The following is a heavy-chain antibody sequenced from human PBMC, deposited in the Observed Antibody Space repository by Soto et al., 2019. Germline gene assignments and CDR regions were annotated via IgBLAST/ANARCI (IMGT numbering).Heavy chain of an antibody. J-gene: IGHJ2*01. CDR3: ARDLGYSSSPRYFDL. V-gene: IGHV1-46*01. CDR1: GYTFTSYY. D-gene: IGHD6-6*01. Sequence: QVQLVQSGAEVKKSGASVKVSCKASGYTFTSYYMHWVRQAPGQGLEWMGIINPSGGSTSYAQKFQGIVTMTRDTSTSTVYMELSSLRSEEPAVYYCARDLGYSSSPRYFDLWGRGTLVTVSS. CDR2: INPSGGST.